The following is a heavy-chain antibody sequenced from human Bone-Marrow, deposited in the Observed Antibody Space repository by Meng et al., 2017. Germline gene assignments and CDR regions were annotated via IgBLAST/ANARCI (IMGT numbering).Heavy chain of an antibody. CDR3: ARSRSGSYYHYFDY. CDR2: INPNSGGT. J-gene: IGHJ4*02. D-gene: IGHD3-10*01. Sequence: ASVKVSCQASGCTFTGYYMHWVRQAPGQGLEWMGWINPNSGGTNYAQKFQGRVTMIRDTSISTAYMELSRLRSDDTAGYCCARSRSGSYYHYFDYWGQGTLVTVSS. CDR1: GCTFTGYY. V-gene: IGHV1-2*02.